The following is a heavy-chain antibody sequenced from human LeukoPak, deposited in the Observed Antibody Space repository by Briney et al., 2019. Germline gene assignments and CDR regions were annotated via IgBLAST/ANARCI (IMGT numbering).Heavy chain of an antibody. Sequence: PGASLRLSCAASGFTFNTYAMSWVRQAPGKGLEWVSGISNSASYTYYADSVRGRFIISRDNSKNTLYLQMNSLRGEDTAIYYCAKDYSGVNWGQGTLVTVSS. CDR3: AKDYSGVN. V-gene: IGHV3-23*01. J-gene: IGHJ4*02. D-gene: IGHD2-15*01. CDR2: ISNSASYT. CDR1: GFTFNTYA.